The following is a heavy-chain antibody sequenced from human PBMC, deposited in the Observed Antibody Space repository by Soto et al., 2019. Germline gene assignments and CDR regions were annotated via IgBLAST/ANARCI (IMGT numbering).Heavy chain of an antibody. J-gene: IGHJ4*02. CDR1: GFTFGNFG. CDR2: ISNDGSRK. D-gene: IGHD6-13*01. CDR3: ARGCSGGTNCFYFDF. Sequence: QVHLVESGGGVVQPGRSPRLSCAASGFTFGNFGIHWVRQAPGKGLEWVADISNDGSRKYYAGSVQGRFTISRDNSRNTVYLQMDSLRAEDTAVYFCARGCSGGTNCFYFDFWGQGILVTVSS. V-gene: IGHV3-30*03.